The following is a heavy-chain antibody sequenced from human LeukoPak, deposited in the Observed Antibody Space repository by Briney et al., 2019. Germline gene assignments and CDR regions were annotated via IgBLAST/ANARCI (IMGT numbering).Heavy chain of an antibody. Sequence: PSETLSLTCAVSGGSISSSNWWSWVRPPPGKGLEWIGEIYHSGSTNYNPSLKSRVTISGDKSKNQFSLKLSSVTAADTAVYYCASSPSYYYDSSGTNYWGQGTLVTVSS. CDR2: IYHSGST. D-gene: IGHD3-22*01. V-gene: IGHV4-4*02. J-gene: IGHJ4*02. CDR3: ASSPSYYYDSSGTNY. CDR1: GGSISSSNW.